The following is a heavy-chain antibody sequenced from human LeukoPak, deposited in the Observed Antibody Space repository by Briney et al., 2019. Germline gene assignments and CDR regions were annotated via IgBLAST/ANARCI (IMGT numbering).Heavy chain of an antibody. CDR2: INPNHGGT. D-gene: IGHD7-27*01. Sequence: GASVKVSCKASGYTFNAYYVHWVRQAPGQGLEWMGWINPNHGGTIFAPKFQDRLTMTRDTSISTVYMELSGLRSDDTAVYYCAKGGGLGTTYYYNGMDVWGPGTTVTVSS. CDR3: AKGGGLGTTYYYNGMDV. CDR1: GYTFNAYY. V-gene: IGHV1-2*02. J-gene: IGHJ6*02.